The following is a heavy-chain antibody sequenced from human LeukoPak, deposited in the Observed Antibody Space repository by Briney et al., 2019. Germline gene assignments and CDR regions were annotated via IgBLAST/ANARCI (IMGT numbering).Heavy chain of an antibody. CDR2: IYHSGST. CDR3: ARNQALVWHLQYWYFDL. V-gene: IGHV4-38-2*02. D-gene: IGHD5/OR15-5a*01. CDR1: GYSISSGYY. Sequence: SETLSLTCTVSGYSISSGYYWGWIRQPPGKGLEWIGSIYHSGSTYYNPSLKSRVTISVDTSKNQFSLKLSSVTAADTAVYYCARNQALVWHLQYWYFDLWGRGTLVTVSS. J-gene: IGHJ2*01.